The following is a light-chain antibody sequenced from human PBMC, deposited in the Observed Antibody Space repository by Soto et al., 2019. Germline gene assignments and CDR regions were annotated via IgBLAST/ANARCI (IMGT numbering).Light chain of an antibody. CDR3: MRYGSLPRT. CDR2: AAS. CDR1: QSVTSSY. Sequence: EIVLTQSPGTLSLSPGERATLSCRASQSVTSSYLGWYQQKPGQAPRLLIYAASNRATGIPDRFSGSASGTDFALTIRRLEPEDSAVYYCMRYGSLPRTFGQGTKVDNK. V-gene: IGKV3-20*01. J-gene: IGKJ1*01.